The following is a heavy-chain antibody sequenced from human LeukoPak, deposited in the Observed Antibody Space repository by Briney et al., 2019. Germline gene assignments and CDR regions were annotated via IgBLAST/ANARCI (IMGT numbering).Heavy chain of an antibody. Sequence: SQTPSLTCTVSGGSISSGSYYWSWIRQPAGKGLEWIGRIYTSGSTNYNPSLKSRVTISVDTSKNQFSLKLSSVTAADTAVYYCARGDSGYERSFDYWGQGTLVTVSS. CDR3: ARGDSGYERSFDY. CDR1: GGSISSGSYY. D-gene: IGHD5-12*01. V-gene: IGHV4-61*02. J-gene: IGHJ4*02. CDR2: IYTSGST.